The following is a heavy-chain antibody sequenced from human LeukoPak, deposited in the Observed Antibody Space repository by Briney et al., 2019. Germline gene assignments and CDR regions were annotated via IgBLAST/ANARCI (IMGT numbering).Heavy chain of an antibody. Sequence: SETLSLTCAVYGGSFSGYYWSWIRQPPGKGLEWIGEINHSGSTNYNPSLKSRVTISVDTSKNQFSLKLSSVTAADTAVYYCARGGGGSSWTGGEFDYWGQGTLVTVSS. D-gene: IGHD6-13*01. CDR2: INHSGST. CDR1: GGSFSGYY. CDR3: ARGGGGSSWTGGEFDY. V-gene: IGHV4-34*01. J-gene: IGHJ4*02.